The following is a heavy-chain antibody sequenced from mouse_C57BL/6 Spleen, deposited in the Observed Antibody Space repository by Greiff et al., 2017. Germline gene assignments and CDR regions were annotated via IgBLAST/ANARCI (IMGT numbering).Heavy chain of an antibody. CDR1: GYTFTSYW. Sequence: QVQLKQPGAELVRPGSSVKLSCKASGYTFTSYWMHWVKQRPIQGLEWIGNIDPSDSETHYNQKFKDKATLTVDKSSSTAYMQLSSLTSEDSAVYDCARVLDSSGYSYAMDYWGQGTSVTVSS. J-gene: IGHJ4*01. D-gene: IGHD3-2*02. V-gene: IGHV1-52*01. CDR3: ARVLDSSGYSYAMDY. CDR2: IDPSDSET.